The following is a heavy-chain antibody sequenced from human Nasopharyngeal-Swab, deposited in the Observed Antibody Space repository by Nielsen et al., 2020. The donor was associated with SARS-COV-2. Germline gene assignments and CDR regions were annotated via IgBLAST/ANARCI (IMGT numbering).Heavy chain of an antibody. CDR2: IWYDGSNK. J-gene: IGHJ4*02. D-gene: IGHD3-22*01. CDR1: GFTFSNYG. V-gene: IGHV3-33*01. Sequence: GESLKISCVASGFTFSNYGMHWGRQAPGKGLEWLASIWYDGSNKYYAGSVKGRFTISRDNSKNTVYLQMNSLRGEDTAVYYCARAPSPDDSSGGGYWGQGTLVTVSS. CDR3: ARAPSPDDSSGGGY.